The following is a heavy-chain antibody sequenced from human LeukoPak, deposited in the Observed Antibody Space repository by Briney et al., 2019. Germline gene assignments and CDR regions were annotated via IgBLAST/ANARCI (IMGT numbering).Heavy chain of an antibody. V-gene: IGHV4-34*01. J-gene: IGHJ4*02. D-gene: IGHD3-22*01. Sequence: SETLSLTCAVYGGSFSGYYWSWIRQPPGKGLEWIGEINHSGSTNYNPSLKSRVTISVDTSKNQFSLKLSSVTAADTAVYYCARDTYDSSGYYYGYWGQGTLVTVSS. CDR1: GGSFSGYY. CDR2: INHSGST. CDR3: ARDTYDSSGYYYGY.